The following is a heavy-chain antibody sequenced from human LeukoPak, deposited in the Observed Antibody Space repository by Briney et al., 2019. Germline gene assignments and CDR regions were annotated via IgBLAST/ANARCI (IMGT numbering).Heavy chain of an antibody. Sequence: GGSLRLSCAASGFTFHESAMHWVRQAPGKGLEWVSGIGWDSKSIVYADSVKGRFTISRDNAKNSLYLQMNSLRVEDPALYYCAKAVAAPGAFDIWGRGTVVTVSS. CDR3: AKAVAAPGAFDI. CDR1: GFTFHESA. V-gene: IGHV3-9*01. J-gene: IGHJ3*02. CDR2: IGWDSKSI. D-gene: IGHD6-19*01.